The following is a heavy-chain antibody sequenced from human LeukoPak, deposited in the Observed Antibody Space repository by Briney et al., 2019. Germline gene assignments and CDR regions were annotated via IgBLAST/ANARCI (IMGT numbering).Heavy chain of an antibody. V-gene: IGHV4-30-2*01. CDR2: IYHSGST. D-gene: IGHD3-10*01. Sequence: SQTLSLTCAVSGGSISSGGYSWSWIRQPPGKGLEWIGYIYHSGSTYYNPSLKSRVTISVDRSKNQSSLKLSSVTAADTAVYYCARSSITMVRGVQDAFDIWGQGTMVTVSS. CDR1: GGSISSGGYS. CDR3: ARSSITMVRGVQDAFDI. J-gene: IGHJ3*02.